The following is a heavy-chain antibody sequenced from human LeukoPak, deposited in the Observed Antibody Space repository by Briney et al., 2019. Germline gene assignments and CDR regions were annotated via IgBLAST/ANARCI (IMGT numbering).Heavy chain of an antibody. CDR3: ARDDYGVFDAFDV. V-gene: IGHV4-4*09. CDR1: GGSISSHF. CDR2: VSKSGST. Sequence: PSETLSLTCTVSGGSISSHFWTWIRQAPGKGLEWLGYVSKSGSTNYNPSLQSRITISVDTSKNQFFLKLTSVTAADTAVYFCARDDYGVFDAFDVWGQGIVVTVSS. J-gene: IGHJ3*01. D-gene: IGHD5-12*01.